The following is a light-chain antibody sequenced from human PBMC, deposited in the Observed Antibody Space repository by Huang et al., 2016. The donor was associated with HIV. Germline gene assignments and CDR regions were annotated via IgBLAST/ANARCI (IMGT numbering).Light chain of an antibody. V-gene: IGKV3D-15*01. J-gene: IGKJ4*01. CDR1: ENVNSK. CDR2: GAS. Sequence: EIVMTQSPATLSVSPGERATLSCKASENVNSKVAWYQQKPGQAPRVLIYGASTRATGIPARFSGSGSGTEFTLTISSLQSEDFVLYYCHQYSKWPPAFGGGTKVEVK. CDR3: HQYSKWPPA.